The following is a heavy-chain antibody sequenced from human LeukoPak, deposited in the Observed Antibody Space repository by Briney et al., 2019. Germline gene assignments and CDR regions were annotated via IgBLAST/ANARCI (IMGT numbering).Heavy chain of an antibody. CDR2: ISSGGGST. Sequence: GGSLRLSCAASGFTFSAYGMSWVRQAPGKGLEWVSAISSGGGSTYYADSVKGRFTISRDNSKNTLYLQMNSLRAEDTAVYYCAGGYYYGSGSYHDYWGQGTLVTVSS. CDR3: AGGYYYGSGSYHDY. V-gene: IGHV3-23*01. D-gene: IGHD3-10*01. CDR1: GFTFSAYG. J-gene: IGHJ4*02.